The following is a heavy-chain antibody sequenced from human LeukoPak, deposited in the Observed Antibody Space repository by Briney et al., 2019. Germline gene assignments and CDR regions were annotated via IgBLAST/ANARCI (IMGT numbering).Heavy chain of an antibody. J-gene: IGHJ4*02. V-gene: IGHV4-61*01. D-gene: IGHD6-13*01. CDR1: GGSVSSGSYY. CDR3: ARWNTKAAAEDY. CDR2: IYYSGST. Sequence: RASETLSLTCTVSGGSVSSGSYYWSWIRQPPGKGLEWIGYIYYSGSTNYNPSLKSRVTISVDTSKNQFSQKLSSVTAADTAVYYCARWNTKAAAEDYWGQGTLVTVSS.